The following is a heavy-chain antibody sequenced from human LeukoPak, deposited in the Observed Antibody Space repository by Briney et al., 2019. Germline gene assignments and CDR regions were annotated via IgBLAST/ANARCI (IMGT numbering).Heavy chain of an antibody. J-gene: IGHJ6*03. V-gene: IGHV4-39*07. Sequence: SETLSLTCTVSGVSISSSNSYWGWIRQPPGKGLEWIGSIYYSGSTYYNPSLKSRVTISVDTSKNQFSLKLSSVTAADTAVYYCARFVGGFGGYYYYYMDVWGKGTTVTVSS. CDR3: ARFVGGFGGYYYYYMDV. CDR2: IYYSGST. CDR1: GVSISSSNSY. D-gene: IGHD3-16*01.